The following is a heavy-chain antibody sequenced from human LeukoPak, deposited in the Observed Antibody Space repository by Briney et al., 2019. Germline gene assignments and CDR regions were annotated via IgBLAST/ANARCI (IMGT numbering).Heavy chain of an antibody. CDR2: INHSGST. Sequence: SETLSLTCAVYGGSFSGYYWSWIRQPPGKGLEWIGEINHSGSTNYNPSLKSRVTISVDTSKNQFSLKLSSVTAADTAVYYCVRGPTTVVTPDYWGQGTLVTVSS. D-gene: IGHD4-23*01. V-gene: IGHV4-34*01. J-gene: IGHJ4*02. CDR3: VRGPTTVVTPDY. CDR1: GGSFSGYY.